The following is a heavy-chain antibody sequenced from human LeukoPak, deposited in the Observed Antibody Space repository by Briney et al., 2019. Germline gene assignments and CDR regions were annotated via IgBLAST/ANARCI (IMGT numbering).Heavy chain of an antibody. J-gene: IGHJ4*02. V-gene: IGHV1-2*02. CDR2: IDPNSGGT. CDR3: ARAHGDYVSGFDY. CDR1: GYTFTAYY. D-gene: IGHD4-17*01. Sequence: ASVKVSCKASGYTFTAYYMHWVRQAPGQGPEWMGWIDPNSGGTNYAQKLQGRVTMTTDTSTSTAYMELRSLRSDDTAVYYCARAHGDYVSGFDYWGQGTLVTVSS.